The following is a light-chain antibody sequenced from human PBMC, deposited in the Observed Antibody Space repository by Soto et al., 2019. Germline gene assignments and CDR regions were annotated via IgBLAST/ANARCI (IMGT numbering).Light chain of an antibody. CDR1: QSVRGN. Sequence: EIVMTQSPATLSVSPGERTTLSCRASQSVRGNLAWYHQKPGQAPRLLIYGASSRATGIPARFSGSGSETESTLTISSRQSEDFAVYYCQQYNNWPITFGQGTRLEIK. CDR3: QQYNNWPIT. V-gene: IGKV3-15*01. CDR2: GAS. J-gene: IGKJ5*01.